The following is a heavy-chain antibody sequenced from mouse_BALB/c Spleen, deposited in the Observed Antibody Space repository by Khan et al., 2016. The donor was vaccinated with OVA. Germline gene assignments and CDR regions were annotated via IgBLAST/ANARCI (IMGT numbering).Heavy chain of an antibody. CDR2: IDPANDNT. CDR3: ATLYGNPFDY. D-gene: IGHD2-1*01. V-gene: IGHV14-3*02. CDR1: GFNIKDTY. J-gene: IGHJ3*01. Sequence: EVQLQQSGAELVKPGASVKLSCTVSGFNIKDTYIHWVNQRPEQGLEWIGRIDPANDNTKYDPKFQGKATITADTSSNTAYLHLSSLTSEDTAVYYCATLYGNPFDYWGQGTLVTLSA.